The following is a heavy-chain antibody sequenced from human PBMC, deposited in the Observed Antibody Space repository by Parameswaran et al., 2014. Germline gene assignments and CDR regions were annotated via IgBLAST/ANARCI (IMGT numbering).Heavy chain of an antibody. J-gene: IGHJ6*03. Sequence: RWIRQPPGKGLEWIGEINHSGSTNYNPSLKSRVTISVDTSKNQFSLKLSSVTAADTAVYYCARRDTAMGYYYYYYMDVWGKGTTVTVSS. CDR3: ARRDTAMGYYYYYYMDV. CDR2: INHSGST. V-gene: IGHV4-34*01. D-gene: IGHD5-18*01.